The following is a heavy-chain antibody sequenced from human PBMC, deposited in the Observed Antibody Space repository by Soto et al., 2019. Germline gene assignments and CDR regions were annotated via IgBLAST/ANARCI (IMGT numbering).Heavy chain of an antibody. CDR3: PHSLYHYVHPCHYTYYYFPL. CDR2: IYWDDDK. J-gene: IGHJ2*01. Sequence: QITLKESGPTLVKPTQTLTLTCTFSGFSLETSGMGMSWIRQPPGKALEWLALIYWDDDKRYSPSLKNMLTTTQDTSTNHVLLTFPPVHPPDTATYYCPHSLYHYVHPCHYTYYYFPLWGRCTLLTLSS. D-gene: IGHD3-10*02. CDR1: GFSLETSGMG. V-gene: IGHV2-5*02.